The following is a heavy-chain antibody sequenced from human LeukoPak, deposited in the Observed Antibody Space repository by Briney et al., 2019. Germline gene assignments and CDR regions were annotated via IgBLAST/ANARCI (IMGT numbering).Heavy chain of an antibody. CDR1: GFTFSSYW. CDR2: INEDGSEK. D-gene: IGHD3-3*01. CDR3: ARDGPHYDFWSGPAY. Sequence: PGGSLRLSCEASGFTFSSYWMSWVRQAPGKGLEWVANINEDGSEKYYVESVKGRFTISRDNAKNSLYLQMDSLRAEDTAVYYCARDGPHYDFWSGPAYWGQATMVTVSS. V-gene: IGHV3-7*05. J-gene: IGHJ4*02.